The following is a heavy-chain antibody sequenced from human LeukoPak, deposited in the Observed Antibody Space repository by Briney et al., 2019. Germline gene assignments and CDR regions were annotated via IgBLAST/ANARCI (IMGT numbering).Heavy chain of an antibody. V-gene: IGHV3-30*04. Sequence: GALRLSCAASGFTFSSYAMHWVRQAPGKGLEWVAVISYDGSNKYYADSVKGRFTISRDNAKNSLYLQMNSLRAEDTAVYYCARDPRQYYDFWSGANDYWGQGTLVTVSS. CDR2: ISYDGSNK. CDR3: ARDPRQYYDFWSGANDY. J-gene: IGHJ4*02. CDR1: GFTFSSYA. D-gene: IGHD3-3*01.